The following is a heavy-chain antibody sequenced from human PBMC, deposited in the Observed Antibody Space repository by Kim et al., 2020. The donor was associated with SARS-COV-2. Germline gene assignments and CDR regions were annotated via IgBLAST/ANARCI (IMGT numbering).Heavy chain of an antibody. Sequence: SRAESLKGRLTISRDKSKNTLFLQMNSLRAEDTAIYDCAKGSQLLSFAYWGQGTLVTVSS. CDR3: AKGSQLLSFAY. D-gene: IGHD2-2*01. V-gene: IGHV3-23*01. J-gene: IGHJ4*02.